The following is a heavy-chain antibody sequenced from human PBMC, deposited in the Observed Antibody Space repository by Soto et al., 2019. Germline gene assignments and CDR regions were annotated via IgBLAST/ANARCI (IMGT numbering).Heavy chain of an antibody. CDR2: INPSGGST. CDR3: ARDVGGGITGTTLYYFDY. CDR1: GYTFTSYX. D-gene: IGHD1-20*01. Sequence: QVQLVQSGAEVKKPGASVKVSCKASGYTFTSYXXHWVRQAPGQGLEWMGIINPSGGSTSYAQKFQGRVTMTRDTSTSTVYMELSSLRSEDTAVYYCARDVGGGITGTTLYYFDYWGQGTLVTVSS. J-gene: IGHJ4*02. V-gene: IGHV1-46*03.